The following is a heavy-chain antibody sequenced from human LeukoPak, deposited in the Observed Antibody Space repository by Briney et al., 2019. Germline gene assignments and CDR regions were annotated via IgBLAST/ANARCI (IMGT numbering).Heavy chain of an antibody. CDR1: GFTFGSYA. D-gene: IGHD6-13*01. CDR2: FSRSATDT. V-gene: IGHV3-23*01. Sequence: GGSLRLSCAASGFTFGSYAMSWVRQAPGKGPEWVSTFSRSATDTYYADSVKGRFTIFRDNSKNTLYLQMNSLRAEDTAVYYCAKGSLGSWYYFDYWGQGTLVTVPS. J-gene: IGHJ4*02. CDR3: AKGSLGSWYYFDY.